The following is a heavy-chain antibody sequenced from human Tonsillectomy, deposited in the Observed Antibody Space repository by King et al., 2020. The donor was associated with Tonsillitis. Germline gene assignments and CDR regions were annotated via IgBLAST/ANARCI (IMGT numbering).Heavy chain of an antibody. J-gene: IGHJ3*02. V-gene: IGHV3-7*03. CDR2: IRKDGSRE. CDR1: GFTFSNFW. Sequence: DVQLVESGGGLVQPGGSLRLSCGASGFTFSNFWMTWLRQAPGKGLEWVANIRKDGSREYYVDSVKGRFTISRDNAKNSVFLQMNSLRADDTAVYFCARDFNYYDGGTYYDAFDIWGQGTMVTVSS. CDR3: ARDFNYYDGGTYYDAFDI. D-gene: IGHD3-10*01.